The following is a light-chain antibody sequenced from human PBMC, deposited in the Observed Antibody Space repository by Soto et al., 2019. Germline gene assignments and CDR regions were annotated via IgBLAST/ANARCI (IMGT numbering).Light chain of an antibody. Sequence: DIQMTQSPSTLSAFVGDRVTITCRASQSVNSWLAWYQQRPGKAPKLLIYDASTLESGVPSRFSGSGSGTEFTLTISSLQPDDFATYYCRKYNSYHTFGGGTKV. J-gene: IGKJ4*01. V-gene: IGKV1-5*01. CDR3: RKYNSYHT. CDR2: DAS. CDR1: QSVNSW.